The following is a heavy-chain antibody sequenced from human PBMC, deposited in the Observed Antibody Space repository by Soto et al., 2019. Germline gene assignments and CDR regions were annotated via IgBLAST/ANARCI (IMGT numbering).Heavy chain of an antibody. CDR1: GFTFDDYA. CDR3: AKDLSRYYYYGMDV. V-gene: IGHV3-9*01. CDR2: ISWNSGSI. Sequence: EVQLVESGGGLVQPGRSLRLSCAASGFTFDDYAMHWVRQAPGKGLEWVSRISWNSGSIGYADSVKGRFTISRDNAKNSLYLQMNSLRAEDTALYYCAKDLSRYYYYGMDVWGQGTTVTVSS. J-gene: IGHJ6*02.